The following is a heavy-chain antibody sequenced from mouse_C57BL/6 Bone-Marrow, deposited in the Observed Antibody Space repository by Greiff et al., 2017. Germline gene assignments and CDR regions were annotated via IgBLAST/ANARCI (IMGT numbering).Heavy chain of an antibody. V-gene: IGHV1-5*01. CDR3: TGYDYDVGAWFAD. J-gene: IGHJ3*01. CDR1: GYTFTSYW. Sequence: EVQLQQSGTVLARPGASVKMSCKTSGYTFTSYWMHWVKQRPGQGLEWIGAIYPGNSDTGYNQKFKGKAKLAAVTSASTAYMELSSLANEDSAVYDSTGYDYDVGAWFADWGQGTLVTGSA. CDR2: IYPGNSDT. D-gene: IGHD2-4*01.